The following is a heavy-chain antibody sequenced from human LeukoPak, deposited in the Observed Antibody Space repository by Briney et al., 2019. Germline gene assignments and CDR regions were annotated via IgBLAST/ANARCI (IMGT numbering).Heavy chain of an antibody. Sequence: SETLSLTCTVSGGSISSSSYYWGWIRQPPGKGLEWIGSIYYSGSTYYNPSLKSRVTISVDTSKNQFSLKLSSVTAADTAVYYCARHNNPTRIFSFDYWGQGTLVTVSS. CDR3: ARHNNPTRIFSFDY. V-gene: IGHV4-39*01. CDR1: GGSISSSSYY. D-gene: IGHD2-21*01. CDR2: IYYSGST. J-gene: IGHJ4*02.